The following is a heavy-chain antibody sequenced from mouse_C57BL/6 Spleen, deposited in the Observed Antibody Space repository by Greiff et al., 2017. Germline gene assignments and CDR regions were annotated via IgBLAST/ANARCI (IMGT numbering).Heavy chain of an antibody. CDR1: GYTFTSYW. J-gene: IGHJ3*01. Sequence: QVQLQQPGAELVKPGASVTMSCKASGYTFTSYWITWVKHRPGQGLEWIGDIYPGSGSTNYNEKFKSKATLTVDTSSSTAYMQLSSLTSEDSAVYYCARLGYDYDGLFAYWGQGTLVTVSA. V-gene: IGHV1-55*01. CDR2: IYPGSGST. D-gene: IGHD2-4*01. CDR3: ARLGYDYDGLFAY.